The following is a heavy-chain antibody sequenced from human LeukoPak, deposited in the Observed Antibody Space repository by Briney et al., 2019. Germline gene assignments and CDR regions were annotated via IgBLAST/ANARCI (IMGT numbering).Heavy chain of an antibody. CDR3: ARLMYYDFWSGSLPGHFDY. V-gene: IGHV4-30-4*01. J-gene: IGHJ4*02. CDR1: VGSISSGDSY. Sequence: SQTLSLTCTVSVGSISSGDSYLSWIRQPPGKGLEWIVYNYYSGSTYYNPSLKSRVTISVDTSKNQFSLKLSSVTAADTAVHYCARLMYYDFWSGSLPGHFDYWGQGTLVTVSS. CDR2: NYYSGST. D-gene: IGHD3-3*01.